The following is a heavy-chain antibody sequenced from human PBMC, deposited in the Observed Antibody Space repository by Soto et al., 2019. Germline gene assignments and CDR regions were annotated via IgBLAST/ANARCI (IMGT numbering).Heavy chain of an antibody. V-gene: IGHV4-31*03. CDR1: GGSISTVGHY. D-gene: IGHD1-1*01. CDR2: IYHTGST. Sequence: SDTLSLTCSVSGGSISTVGHYWTWIRQPPGKGLEWIGSIYHTGSTYYSKSLRSRLTMSVDTSKSQFSLRLSSVTAADTAVYYCARATGTLRSRNSHYWGQRSFVTVSS. J-gene: IGHJ4*02. CDR3: ARATGTLRSRNSHY.